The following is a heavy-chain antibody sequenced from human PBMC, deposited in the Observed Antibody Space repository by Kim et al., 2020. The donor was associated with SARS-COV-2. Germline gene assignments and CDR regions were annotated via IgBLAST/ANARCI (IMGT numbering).Heavy chain of an antibody. CDR3: ARAAGIGILVWFDP. CDR1: GGSISSGGYY. Sequence: SETLSLTCTVSGGSISSGGYYWSWIRQHPGKGLEWIGYIYYSGSTYYNPSLKSRVTISVDTSKYQFSLKLSSVTAADTAVYYCARAAGIGILVWFDPWGQGTLVTVSS. CDR2: IYYSGST. V-gene: IGHV4-31*03. D-gene: IGHD2-15*01. J-gene: IGHJ5*02.